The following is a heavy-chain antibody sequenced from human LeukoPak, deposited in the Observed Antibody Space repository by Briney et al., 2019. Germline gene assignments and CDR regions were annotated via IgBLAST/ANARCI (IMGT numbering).Heavy chain of an antibody. CDR1: GFTFSSYA. J-gene: IGHJ4*02. CDR3: ARGWYDYVWGSYRPGFDY. V-gene: IGHV3-23*01. Sequence: GGSLRLSCAASGFTFSSYAMSWVRQAPGKGLEWVSAISGSGGSTYYADSVKGRFTISRDNSKNTLYLQMNSLRAEGTAVYYCARGWYDYVWGSYRPGFDYWGQGTLVTVSS. D-gene: IGHD3-16*02. CDR2: ISGSGGST.